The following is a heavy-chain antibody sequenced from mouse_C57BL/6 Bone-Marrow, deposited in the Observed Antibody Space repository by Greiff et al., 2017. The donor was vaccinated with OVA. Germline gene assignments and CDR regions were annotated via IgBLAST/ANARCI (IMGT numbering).Heavy chain of an antibody. CDR3: ASARVYVDYCYFAF. CDR2: IHLNSGST. D-gene: IGHD2-3*01. Sequence: QVQLQQPGAELVKPGASVKLSCKASGYTFTSYWMHWVKQRPGQGLEWIGMIHLNSGSTNYNEKFKSKATLTVDKSSSTTYMQLSSLTSEDPAVYYYASARVYVDYCYFAFWGQGTLVTVSA. CDR1: GYTFTSYW. V-gene: IGHV1-64*01. J-gene: IGHJ3*01.